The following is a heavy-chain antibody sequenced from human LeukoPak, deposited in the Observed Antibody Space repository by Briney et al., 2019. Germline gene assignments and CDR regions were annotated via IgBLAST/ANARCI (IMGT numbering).Heavy chain of an antibody. D-gene: IGHD3-22*01. CDR1: GFTFSSYA. J-gene: IGHJ4*02. V-gene: IGHV3-23*01. CDR2: ISGSGGST. CDR3: ARPQSSSGYYWPFDD. Sequence: GGSLRLSCAASGFTFSSYAMSWVRQAPGKGLEWVSAISGSGGSTYYADSVKGRFTISRDNSKNTLYLQMNSLRAEDTAVYYCARPQSSSGYYWPFDDWGQGTLVTVSS.